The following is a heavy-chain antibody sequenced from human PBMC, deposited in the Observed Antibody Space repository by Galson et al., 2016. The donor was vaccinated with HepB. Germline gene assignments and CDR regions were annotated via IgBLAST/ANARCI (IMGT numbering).Heavy chain of an antibody. J-gene: IGHJ3*02. CDR2: IYYSGST. D-gene: IGHD3-3*01. V-gene: IGHV4-31*03. CDR1: GGSISSGAYY. CDR3: ARDRLGDFWSGYSPLGAFDI. Sequence: TLSLTCTVSGGSISSGAYYWSWIRQHPGKGLAWIGYIYYSGSTYYNPSLKSRVTISVDTSKNQFSLKLTSVTAADTAVYYCARDRLGDFWSGYSPLGAFDIWGQGTMVTVSS.